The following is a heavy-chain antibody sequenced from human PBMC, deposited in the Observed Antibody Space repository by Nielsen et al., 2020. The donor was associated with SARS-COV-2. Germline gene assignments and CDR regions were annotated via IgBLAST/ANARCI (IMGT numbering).Heavy chain of an antibody. CDR1: GFSFNTFG. J-gene: IGHJ4*02. Sequence: GESLKISCAASGFSFNTFGMSWVRQTPGKGLEWISTISGTADSTYYADSVKGRFTISRDNSKNTLYLQMNSLRAEDTATYYCVRVSGYYWPQDYWGQGTLVTVSS. CDR2: ISGTADST. V-gene: IGHV3-23*01. CDR3: VRVSGYYWPQDY. D-gene: IGHD5-12*01.